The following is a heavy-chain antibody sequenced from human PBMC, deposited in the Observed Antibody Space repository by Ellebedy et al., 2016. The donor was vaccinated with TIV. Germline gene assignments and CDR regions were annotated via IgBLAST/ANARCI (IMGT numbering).Heavy chain of an antibody. V-gene: IGHV4-34*01. CDR3: AREGAHYGMDV. J-gene: IGHJ6*02. Sequence: MPSETLSLTCAVYGGSFSGYYWSWIRQPPGKGLEWIGEINHSGSTNYNPSLKSRVTISVDTSKNQFSLKLSSVTAADTAVYYCAREGAHYGMDVWGQGTTVTVSS. CDR2: INHSGST. CDR1: GGSFSGYY. D-gene: IGHD3-16*01.